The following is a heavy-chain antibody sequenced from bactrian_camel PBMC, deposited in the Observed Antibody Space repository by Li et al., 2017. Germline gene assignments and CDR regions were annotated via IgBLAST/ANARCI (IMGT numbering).Heavy chain of an antibody. J-gene: IGHJ4*01. CDR2: IDAAGGGT. Sequence: VQLVESGGGSVQAGGSLRLSCLVHGYTISSACIAWFRLAPGKPREVVGSIDAAGGGTYYADSVKGRFTVSRDSAKNTLYLQMTSLKPDDTAVYYCAAGDRSYGDTCRNVYWGQGTQVTVS. CDR3: AAGDRSYGDTCRNVY. CDR1: GYTISSAC. D-gene: IGHD6*01. V-gene: IGHV3S1*01.